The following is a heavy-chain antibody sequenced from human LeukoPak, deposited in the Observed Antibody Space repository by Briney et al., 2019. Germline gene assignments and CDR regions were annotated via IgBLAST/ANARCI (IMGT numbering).Heavy chain of an antibody. V-gene: IGHV1-18*01. CDR3: VDFVTTVTTADY. J-gene: IGHJ4*02. Sequence: ASVKVSCKASGYTFTSYGISWVRQAPGQGLEWMGWISAYNGNTNYAQKLQGRVTMTTDTSTSTAYMELRSLRSGDTAVYYCVDFVTTVTTADYWGQGTLVTVSS. D-gene: IGHD4-11*01. CDR2: ISAYNGNT. CDR1: GYTFTSYG.